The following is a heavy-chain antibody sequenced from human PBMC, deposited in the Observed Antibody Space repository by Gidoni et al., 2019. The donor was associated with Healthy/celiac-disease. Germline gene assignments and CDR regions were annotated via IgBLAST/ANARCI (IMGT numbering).Heavy chain of an antibody. D-gene: IGHD4-17*01. CDR2: ISGSGGST. J-gene: IGHJ5*02. CDR3: AKGQDYGDSNGFDP. CDR1: AFTFSSYA. V-gene: IGHV3-23*01. Sequence: EVQLLESGGGLVQPGGSLRLSCAASAFTFSSYAMGWVRQAPGKGLEWVSAISGSGGSTYNADSVKGRFTISRDNSKNTLDLQMNSLRAEDTAVYYCAKGQDYGDSNGFDPWGQGTLVTVSS.